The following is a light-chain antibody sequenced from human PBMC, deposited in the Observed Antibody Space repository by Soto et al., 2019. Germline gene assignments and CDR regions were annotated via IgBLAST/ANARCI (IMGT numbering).Light chain of an antibody. V-gene: IGKV1-12*01. CDR1: QDISSC. Sequence: DIQMTQSPSSVSASVGDRVTITRRASQDISSCLAWFQHKPGDAPSLLIYAASSLHTGVPSRFSGTGSGTEFALTINSLQPEDFATYYCLQGDSFPLTFGGGTKVEIK. CDR3: LQGDSFPLT. J-gene: IGKJ4*01. CDR2: AAS.